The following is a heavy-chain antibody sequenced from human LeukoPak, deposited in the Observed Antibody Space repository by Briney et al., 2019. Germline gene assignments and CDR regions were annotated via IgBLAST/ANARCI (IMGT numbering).Heavy chain of an antibody. J-gene: IGHJ4*02. CDR3: ARVFCSGGDCYRYFDY. V-gene: IGHV1-8*02. Sequence: ASVKVSCKASGYTFTSYGISWVRQATGQGLEWMGWMNPNSGNTGFGQKFQGRVTMTRDTSISTAYMELSSLRSEDTAVYYCARVFCSGGDCYRYFDYWGQGTLVTVSS. D-gene: IGHD2-21*02. CDR2: MNPNSGNT. CDR1: GYTFTSYG.